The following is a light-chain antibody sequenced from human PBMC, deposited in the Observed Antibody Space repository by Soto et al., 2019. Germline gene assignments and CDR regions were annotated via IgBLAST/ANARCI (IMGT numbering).Light chain of an antibody. Sequence: DNQLTQSPSSISASVGDRVTITCRASQAVNSWLAWFQQKPGMAPKLVIYDVSSLQSGVPSRFSGSGSGTEITLTISSLQPEDFATYYCQQSNNHPISFGQGTRLEI. CDR3: QQSNNHPIS. J-gene: IGKJ5*01. V-gene: IGKV1-12*01. CDR2: DVS. CDR1: QAVNSW.